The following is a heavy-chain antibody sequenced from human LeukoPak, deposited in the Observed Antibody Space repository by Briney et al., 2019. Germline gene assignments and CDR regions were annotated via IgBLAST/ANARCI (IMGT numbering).Heavy chain of an antibody. Sequence: GASVKVSCKAAEGTFNIYAFSWVRQAPGQGLEWMGRILPFVDITNYAQRFQGRLTITADKATSTASMELSSLNSEDTAFYYCARCKMRPSAREYFDSWGQGTLVTVSS. D-gene: IGHD1-26*01. CDR1: EGTFNIYA. J-gene: IGHJ4*02. V-gene: IGHV1-69*04. CDR3: ARCKMRPSAREYFDS. CDR2: ILPFVDIT.